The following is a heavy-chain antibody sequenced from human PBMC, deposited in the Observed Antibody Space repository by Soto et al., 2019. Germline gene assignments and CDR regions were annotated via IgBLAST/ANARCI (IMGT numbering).Heavy chain of an antibody. J-gene: IGHJ4*02. CDR2: ISGDERDK. D-gene: IGHD3-10*01. CDR1: GFTFSSFT. Sequence: QVQLVESEGGVVQPGRSLRLSCEVSGFTFSSFTMHWLSQAPGEGLDWVAVISGDERDKRYAGSVQGRFTISRDNSKNTLYLQMNNLRTEDTAIYYCARDLSGVGIESQWGQGTLVTVSS. CDR3: ARDLSGVGIESQ. V-gene: IGHV3-30*04.